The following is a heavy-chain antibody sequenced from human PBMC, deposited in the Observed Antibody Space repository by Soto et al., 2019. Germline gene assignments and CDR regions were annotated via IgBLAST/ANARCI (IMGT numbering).Heavy chain of an antibody. CDR3: AKIDGSGSYAFDI. Sequence: GGSLRLSCAASGFTFSSYAMSWVRQAPGKGLEWVSAISGSGGSTYYADSVKDRFTISRDNSKNTLYLQMNSLRAEDTAVYYCAKIDGSGSYAFDIWGQGTMVTVSS. CDR1: GFTFSSYA. CDR2: ISGSGGST. V-gene: IGHV3-23*01. D-gene: IGHD3-10*01. J-gene: IGHJ3*02.